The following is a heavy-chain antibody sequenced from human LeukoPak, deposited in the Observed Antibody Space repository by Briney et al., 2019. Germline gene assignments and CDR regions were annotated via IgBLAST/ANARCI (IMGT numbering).Heavy chain of an antibody. CDR2: INHSGST. Sequence: SETLSLTCAVYGGSFSGYYWSWIRQPPGKGLEWIGEINHSGSTNYNPSLKSRVTISVDTSKNQFSLKLSSVTAADTAVYYCARARPPKYSSSPYNWFDPWGQGTLVTVSS. CDR3: ARARPPKYSSSPYNWFDP. J-gene: IGHJ5*02. CDR1: GGSFSGYY. D-gene: IGHD6-6*01. V-gene: IGHV4-34*01.